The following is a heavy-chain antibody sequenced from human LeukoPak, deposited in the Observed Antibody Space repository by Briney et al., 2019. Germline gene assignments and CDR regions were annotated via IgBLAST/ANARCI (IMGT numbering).Heavy chain of an antibody. CDR3: ARISYGDYYFDY. V-gene: IGHV1-2*02. CDR2: INPDTGGT. CDR1: GYTFTRNY. Sequence: GASVKVSCKASGYTFTRNYIHWVRQAPGQGLEWKGWINPDTGGTSFAQKFQGSVTLTRDTSITTAYLELTRLRSDDTAVYYCARISYGDYYFDYWGQGTLVTVSS. D-gene: IGHD4-17*01. J-gene: IGHJ4*02.